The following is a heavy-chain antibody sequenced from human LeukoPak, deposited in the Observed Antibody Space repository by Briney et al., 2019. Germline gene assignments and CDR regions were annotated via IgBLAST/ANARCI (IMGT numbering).Heavy chain of an antibody. J-gene: IGHJ4*02. CDR2: ISSTSSYI. CDR3: ARVGYSSGWYFGC. D-gene: IGHD6-19*01. CDR1: GFTFSTYS. Sequence: GGSLRLSCAASGFTFSTYSMNWVRQAPGKGLEWVSSISSTSSYIYYADSVKGRFTISRDNAQKSLYLQMNSLRAEDTAVYYCARVGYSSGWYFGCWGQGTLVTVSS. V-gene: IGHV3-21*01.